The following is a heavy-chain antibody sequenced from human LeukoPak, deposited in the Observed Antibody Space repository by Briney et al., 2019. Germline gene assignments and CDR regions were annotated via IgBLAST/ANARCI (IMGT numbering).Heavy chain of an antibody. D-gene: IGHD2-2*01. CDR3: ASLDCSSTSCPFDY. J-gene: IGHJ4*02. CDR2: ISDSGST. V-gene: IGHV4-31*03. CDR1: GGSIGTSQYY. Sequence: SETLSLTCTVSGGSIGTSQYYWNWIRHHPGKGLEWIGFISDSGSTLCNPSLKSRVTISSDTSKTQFSLKLTSVTAADTAVYYCASLDCSSTSCPFDYWGQGTLVTVSS.